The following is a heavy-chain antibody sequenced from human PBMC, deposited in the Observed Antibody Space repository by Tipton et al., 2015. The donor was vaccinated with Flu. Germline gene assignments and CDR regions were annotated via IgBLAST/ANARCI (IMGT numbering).Heavy chain of an antibody. CDR1: GFTLSDYW. J-gene: IGHJ6*02. Sequence: GSLRLSCAASGFTLSDYWMHWVRQVPGKGLVWVSRINSDGRTTVYADSVKGRFTISRDNAKNTLYLQMNNLRVDDTAVYYCAKWGASYYYDGSGHYGMDVWGQGTTVTVSS. CDR3: AKWGASYYYDGSGHYGMDV. V-gene: IGHV3-74*01. D-gene: IGHD3-22*01. CDR2: INSDGRTT.